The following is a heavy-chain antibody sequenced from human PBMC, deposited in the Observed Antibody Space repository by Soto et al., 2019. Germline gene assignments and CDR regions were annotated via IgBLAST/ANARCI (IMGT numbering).Heavy chain of an antibody. CDR2: INPNSGGT. J-gene: IGHJ6*02. V-gene: IGHV1-2*02. Sequence: GASVKVSCKASGYTFTDYYMHWVLQAPGQGLEWMGWINPNSGGTNYAQKFQGRVTMTRDTSISTAYMELSRLRSDDTAVYYCARKLELRGSYYYYYDMDVWGQGTTVTVPS. D-gene: IGHD1-7*01. CDR1: GYTFTDYY. CDR3: ARKLELRGSYYYYYDMDV.